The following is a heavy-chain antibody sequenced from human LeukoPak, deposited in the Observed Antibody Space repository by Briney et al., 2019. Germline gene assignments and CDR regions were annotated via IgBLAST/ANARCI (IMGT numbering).Heavy chain of an antibody. CDR3: ARDARGGIYDY. J-gene: IGHJ4*02. CDR1: GYTFTSYG. D-gene: IGHD6-13*01. V-gene: IGHV1-18*01. Sequence: GASAKVSCKASGYTFTSYGISWVRQAPGQGLEWMGWISAYNGNSNYAQKLQGRVTMTTDTSTSTAYMELRSLRSDDTAVYYCARDARGGIYDYWGQGTLVTVSS. CDR2: ISAYNGNS.